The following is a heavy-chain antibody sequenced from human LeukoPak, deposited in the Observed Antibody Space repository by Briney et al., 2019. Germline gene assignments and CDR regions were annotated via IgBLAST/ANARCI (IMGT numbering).Heavy chain of an antibody. CDR1: GGSIRSHF. CDR2: IYFSGST. J-gene: IGHJ4*02. CDR3: ARVNPLAAAGSFLDY. Sequence: SETLSLTCTVSGGSIRSHFWSWIRQPPGKGLEWIGYIYFSGSTNYNPSLKSRVTISMDTSKNQFSLKLASVSAADTAVYYCARVNPLAAAGSFLDYWGQGTLVTVSS. D-gene: IGHD6-13*01. V-gene: IGHV4-59*11.